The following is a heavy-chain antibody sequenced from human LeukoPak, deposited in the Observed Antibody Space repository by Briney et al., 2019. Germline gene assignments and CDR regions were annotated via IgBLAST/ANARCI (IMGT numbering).Heavy chain of an antibody. J-gene: IGHJ4*02. V-gene: IGHV3-48*03. Sequence: PGGSLRLSCAASGFTFNTYQMNWVRQAPGKGLEWVSYISSTASNIYYADSVKGRFTISRDNAKNSLYLQMNSMRAEDTAAYYCARILKSEAAHDYWGQGTLVTVSS. CDR3: ARILKSEAAHDY. CDR2: ISSTASNI. D-gene: IGHD6-13*01. CDR1: GFTFNTYQ.